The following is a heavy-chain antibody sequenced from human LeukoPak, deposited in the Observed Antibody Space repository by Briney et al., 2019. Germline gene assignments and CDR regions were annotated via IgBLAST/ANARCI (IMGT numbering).Heavy chain of an antibody. D-gene: IGHD3-9*01. J-gene: IGHJ4*02. Sequence: ETLSLTCTVSGGSISSSSFFWAWIRQPPGKGLEWVASIKKDGSEKHYVDSVKARFTISRDNAKNSLYLEMNSLRAEDTAVYYCARDRGLRYFDSFDYWGQGALVTVSS. CDR1: GGSISSSSFF. CDR2: IKKDGSEK. V-gene: IGHV3-7*03. CDR3: ARDRGLRYFDSFDY.